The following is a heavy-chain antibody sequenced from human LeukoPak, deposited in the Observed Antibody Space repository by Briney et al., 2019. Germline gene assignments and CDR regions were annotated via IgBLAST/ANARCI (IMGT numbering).Heavy chain of an antibody. D-gene: IGHD6-13*01. CDR2: IYYSGST. CDR1: GGSISSGGYY. J-gene: IGHJ6*04. Sequence: SETLSLTCTVSGGSISSGGYYWSWIRQHPGKGLEWIGYIYYSGSTYYNPSLKSRVTISVDTSKNQFSLKLSSVTAADTAAYYCARDSPPWIAAAGTDYCYGMDVWGKGTTVTVSS. CDR3: ARDSPPWIAAAGTDYCYGMDV. V-gene: IGHV4-31*03.